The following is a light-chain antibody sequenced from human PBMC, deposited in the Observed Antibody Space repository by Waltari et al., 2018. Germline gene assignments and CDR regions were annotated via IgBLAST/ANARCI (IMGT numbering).Light chain of an antibody. J-gene: IGLJ2*01. V-gene: IGLV2-14*03. CDR3: NSFTSSNTVI. CDR1: SSDIGRYNY. CDR2: DVR. Sequence: QSALTQPVSVSGSPGQSITISCTGTSSDIGRYNYVSWFQQHPGKAPKLMIYDVRNRPSGVSNRFSGSKSDYTASLTISGLQAEDEAVYFCNSFTSSNTVIFGGGTKLTV.